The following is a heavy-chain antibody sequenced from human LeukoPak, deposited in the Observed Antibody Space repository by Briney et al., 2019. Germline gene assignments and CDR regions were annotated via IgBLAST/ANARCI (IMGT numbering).Heavy chain of an antibody. V-gene: IGHV3-30*03. D-gene: IGHD5-12*01. CDR3: TAKVIRGNSGDDYDD. CDR2: ISSDGNDK. CDR1: GVTSSSYG. J-gene: IGHJ4*02. Sequence: GGSLRLSCAASGVTSSSYGMHWVRQAPGKGLEWVALISSDGNDKLYGDSVKGRFTISRNDSKSTLYLQMNSLRAEDTAVYYCTAKVIRGNSGDDYDDWGQGTLVTVSS.